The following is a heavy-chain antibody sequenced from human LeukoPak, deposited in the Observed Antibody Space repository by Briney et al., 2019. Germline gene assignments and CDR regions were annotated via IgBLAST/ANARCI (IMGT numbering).Heavy chain of an antibody. D-gene: IGHD3-22*01. V-gene: IGHV3-23*01. Sequence: PGWSLRLSCAASGFTFSSYAMSWVRQAPGKGLEWVSAISGTGGNTYYADSVKGRFTISRDNSKNTLYLQMNSLRDEDTAVYYCAKAQSSGFYWYFDCWGQGTLVTASS. J-gene: IGHJ4*02. CDR3: AKAQSSGFYWYFDC. CDR1: GFTFSSYA. CDR2: ISGTGGNT.